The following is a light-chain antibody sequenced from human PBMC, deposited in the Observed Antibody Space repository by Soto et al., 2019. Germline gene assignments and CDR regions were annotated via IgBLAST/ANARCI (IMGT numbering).Light chain of an antibody. Sequence: DIQMTQSPSSLSASVGNRVTITCQASQDIAAYLNWYQQKPGKAPNLLIYDASNLETGVPSRFSGGGSGTHFTLTISSLQPEDFATYYCQQSYSTPHTFGQGTRLEIK. CDR3: QQSYSTPHT. J-gene: IGKJ5*01. V-gene: IGKV1-39*01. CDR1: QDIAAY. CDR2: DAS.